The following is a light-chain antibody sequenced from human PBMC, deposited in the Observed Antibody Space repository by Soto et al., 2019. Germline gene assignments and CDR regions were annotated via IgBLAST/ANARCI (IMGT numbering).Light chain of an antibody. Sequence: EVVLTQSPVTLSLSPGERATLSCRASQSVSGYLVWYQQKPGQAPRLLIYDASTRATGIPARFSGSGSGTDFTLTISSLEPEDSAVYYCQQHLGRHTFGQGTKVDIK. CDR1: QSVSGY. CDR2: DAS. J-gene: IGKJ1*01. V-gene: IGKV3-11*01. CDR3: QQHLGRHT.